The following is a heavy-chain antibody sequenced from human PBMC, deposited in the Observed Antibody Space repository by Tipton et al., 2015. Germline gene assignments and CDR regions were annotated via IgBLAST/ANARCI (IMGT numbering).Heavy chain of an antibody. CDR2: FSGRGGYI. D-gene: IGHD2-2*01. Sequence: GSLRLSCEASGFNFSSYSMNWVRQAPGKGLEWVSSFSGRGGYIDYADSVKGRFTISRDNAKNSLFLQMNSLRAEDTAVYYCARGSVVVPPARVYYYHYYGMDVWGQGTTVTVSS. V-gene: IGHV3-21*01. CDR1: GFNFSSYS. J-gene: IGHJ6*02. CDR3: ARGSVVVPPARVYYYHYYGMDV.